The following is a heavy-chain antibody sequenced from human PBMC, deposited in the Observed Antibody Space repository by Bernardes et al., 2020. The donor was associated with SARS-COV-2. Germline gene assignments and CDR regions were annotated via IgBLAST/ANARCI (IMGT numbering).Heavy chain of an antibody. CDR1: GGSIGSSY. Sequence: SETLSLTCTVSGGSIGSSYWAWIRQPPGTGLEWIGYIYYSGPTNYNPSLKSRVTISVDRSQNQFSLNLSSVTPADTAVYYCARDLSHLVRRGFDLWGRGTLVTVSS. CDR3: ARDLSHLVRRGFDL. D-gene: IGHD3-10*01. CDR2: IYYSGPT. V-gene: IGHV4-59*01. J-gene: IGHJ2*01.